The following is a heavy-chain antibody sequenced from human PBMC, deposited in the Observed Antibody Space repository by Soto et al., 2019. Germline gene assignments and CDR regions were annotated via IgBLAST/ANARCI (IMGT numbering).Heavy chain of an antibody. CDR2: ISWNSGSI. CDR1: GFTFDDYA. Sequence: EVQLVESGGGLVQPGRSLRLSCAASGFTFDDYAMHWVRQAPGKGLEWVSGISWNSGSIGYADSVKGRFTISRDNAKNSLYLQMNSLRAEDTALYYCAKDPYYYDSSGFDYWGQGTLVTVS. CDR3: AKDPYYYDSSGFDY. V-gene: IGHV3-9*01. D-gene: IGHD3-22*01. J-gene: IGHJ4*02.